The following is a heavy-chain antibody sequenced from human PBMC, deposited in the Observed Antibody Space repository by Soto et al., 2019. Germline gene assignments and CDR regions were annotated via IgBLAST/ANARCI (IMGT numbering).Heavy chain of an antibody. CDR2: IYYTGDA. J-gene: IGHJ6*02. CDR1: GDSFTNHY. Sequence: SETLSLTCSVSGDSFTNHYCSWIRQAPGKGLEWIGYIYYTGDAKYTSSLQSRVTISVHAPRRQVSLSLTSVTAADTRIYYCAQVVEGLDVWGPGTVVTVSS. CDR3: AQVVEGLDV. D-gene: IGHD2-15*01. V-gene: IGHV4-59*11.